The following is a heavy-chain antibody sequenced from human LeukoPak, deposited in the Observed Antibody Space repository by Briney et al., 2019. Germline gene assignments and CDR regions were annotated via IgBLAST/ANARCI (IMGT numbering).Heavy chain of an antibody. CDR2: IYYSGST. V-gene: IGHV4-59*01. D-gene: IGHD3-9*01. CDR1: GGSISSYY. CDR3: ARDSGYNILSGSYYYGMDV. J-gene: IGHJ6*02. Sequence: SETLPLTCTVSGGSISSYYWSWIRQPPGKGLEWIGYIYYSGSTNYNPSLESRVIILVDTSNNQFSLKLSSVPAADTAVYYYARDSGYNILSGSYYYGMDVWSQGTTVT.